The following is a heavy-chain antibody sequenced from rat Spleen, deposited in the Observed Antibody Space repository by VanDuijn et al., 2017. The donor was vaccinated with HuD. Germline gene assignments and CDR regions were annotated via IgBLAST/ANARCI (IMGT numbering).Heavy chain of an antibody. J-gene: IGHJ2*01. V-gene: IGHV5-22*01. Sequence: EVQLIESGGGLVQPGRSLKVSCAASGFTLSDYYMAWVRQAPKKGLEWVASISYDGSNTHYGDSVKGRFSISRDNAKSTLYLQMNSLRSEDTATYYCTREDYWGQGVMVTVSS. CDR3: TREDY. CDR2: ISYDGSNT. CDR1: GFTLSDYY.